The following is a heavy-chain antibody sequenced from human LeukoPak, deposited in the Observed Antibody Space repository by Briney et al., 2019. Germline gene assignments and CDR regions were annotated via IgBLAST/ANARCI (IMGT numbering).Heavy chain of an antibody. J-gene: IGHJ3*02. Sequence: PGGSLRLSCAASGFTFSNAWMSWVRQAPGKGLEWVGRIKSKTDGGTTDYAAPVKGRFTISRDDSKNTLYLQMNSLRAEDTAVYYCAKSSGWSIDAFDIWGQGTMVTVSS. V-gene: IGHV3-15*01. CDR3: AKSSGWSIDAFDI. D-gene: IGHD6-19*01. CDR1: GFTFSNAW. CDR2: IKSKTDGGTT.